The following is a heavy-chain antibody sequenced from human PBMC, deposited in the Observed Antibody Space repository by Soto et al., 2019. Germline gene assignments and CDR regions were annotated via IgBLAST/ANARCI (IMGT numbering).Heavy chain of an antibody. D-gene: IGHD3-3*01. J-gene: IGHJ6*02. CDR3: AKNPELTSITIFGVVFPLDYYGMDV. V-gene: IGHV3-23*01. CDR1: GFTFSSYA. CDR2: ISGSGGST. Sequence: GGSLRLSCAASGFTFSSYAMSWVRQAPGKGLEWVSAISGSGGSTYYADSVKGRFTISRDNSKNTLYLQMNSLRAEDTAVYYCAKNPELTSITIFGVVFPLDYYGMDVWGQGTTVTVSS.